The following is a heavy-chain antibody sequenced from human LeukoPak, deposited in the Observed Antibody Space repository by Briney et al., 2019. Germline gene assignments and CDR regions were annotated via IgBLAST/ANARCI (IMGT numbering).Heavy chain of an antibody. J-gene: IGHJ3*02. Sequence: ESGPTLVKPPQTLTLTCTFSGFSVSTTGGGVGWIRQPPGKALEWLPRIYWNDDKRYSPSLRRRLTITKGTSKTQVVLTMTNMDPVDTATYCCAARMYSGWPDVFDIWGQGTMVTVSS. D-gene: IGHD6-19*01. CDR1: GFSVSTTGGG. CDR2: IYWNDDK. V-gene: IGHV2-5*01. CDR3: AARMYSGWPDVFDI.